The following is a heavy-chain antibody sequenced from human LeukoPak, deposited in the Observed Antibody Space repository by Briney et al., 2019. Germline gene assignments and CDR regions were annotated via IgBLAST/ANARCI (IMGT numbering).Heavy chain of an antibody. V-gene: IGHV4-38-2*01. J-gene: IGHJ4*02. CDR2: MYHSGST. CDR3: ARVVDSAAMAGTGKYYFDS. D-gene: IGHD6-19*01. Sequence: PSETLSLTCAVSGYSISSGYYWGWIRQPPGKGLGWIASMYHSGSTYYNPSLKSRVTISVDTSKNHFSLNLTSVTAAETAVYYCARVVDSAAMAGTGKYYFDSWGQGTLVTVSS. CDR1: GYSISSGYY.